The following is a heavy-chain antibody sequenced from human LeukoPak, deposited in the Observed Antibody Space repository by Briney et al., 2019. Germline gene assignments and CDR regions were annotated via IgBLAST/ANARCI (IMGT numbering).Heavy chain of an antibody. J-gene: IGHJ5*02. D-gene: IGHD3-10*01. CDR3: ARDQGTWWFDP. V-gene: IGHV4-59*01. CDR2: IYYSGTN. CDR1: GGSISSSY. Sequence: SETLSLTCTVSGGSISSSYWSWIRQPPGKGLEWIGYIYYSGTNDYNPSLKSRVTISVDTSKNQFSLELSSVTAADTALYYCARDQGTWWFDPWGQGTLVTVSS.